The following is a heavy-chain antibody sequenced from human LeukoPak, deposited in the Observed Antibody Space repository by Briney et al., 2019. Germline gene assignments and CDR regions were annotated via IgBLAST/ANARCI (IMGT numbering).Heavy chain of an antibody. J-gene: IGHJ1*01. CDR3: ARGPGIAVAPLQH. Sequence: PGGSLRLSCEVSGFTLSSYSMTWVRQAPAKGLEWVSSFRSSGRDIIYGDSVRGRFTIARDDAKNSLYLQMNSLRAEDTAVYYCARGPGIAVAPLQHWGQGTLVTVSS. CDR1: GFTLSSYS. V-gene: IGHV3-21*01. CDR2: FRSSGRDI. D-gene: IGHD6-19*01.